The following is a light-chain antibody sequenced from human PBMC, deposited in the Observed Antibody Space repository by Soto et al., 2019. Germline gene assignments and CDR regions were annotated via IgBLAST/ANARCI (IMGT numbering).Light chain of an antibody. CDR1: RTVGNNY. J-gene: IGKJ1*01. Sequence: IVLTQSPGTLSLSPGERATLSCRASRTVGNNYLAWYQQRPGQAPNLLIYGASNRATGIPDRFSGSGSGTDFTLTISRLEPEDFAVYYCQQYGSSGTFGQGTKVDIK. CDR3: QQYGSSGT. V-gene: IGKV3-20*01. CDR2: GAS.